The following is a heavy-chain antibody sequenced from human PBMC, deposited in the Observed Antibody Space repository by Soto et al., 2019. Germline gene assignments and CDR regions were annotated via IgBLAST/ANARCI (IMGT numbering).Heavy chain of an antibody. D-gene: IGHD3-22*01. J-gene: IGHJ4*02. V-gene: IGHV3-30*18. CDR1: GFTYSSYG. CDR3: AKDPNRYYYDSSGTFDY. Sequence: QVQLVESGGGVVQPGRSLRLSCAASGFTYSSYGMHWVRQAPGKGLEWVAVISYDGSNKYYADSVKGRFTISRDNSKNTLYLQINSLRAEDTAVYYCAKDPNRYYYDSSGTFDYWGQGTLVSVSS. CDR2: ISYDGSNK.